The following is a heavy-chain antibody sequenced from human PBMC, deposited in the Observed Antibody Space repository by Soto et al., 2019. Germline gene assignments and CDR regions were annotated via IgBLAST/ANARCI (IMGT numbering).Heavy chain of an antibody. CDR2: GSI. D-gene: IGHD2-2*01. CDR3: PRTMPILSWPTAALS. V-gene: IGHV4-4*07. Sequence: GSIIYNPSLESRVTMSVDTSKNQFSLKLTSVTTTDTALYYCPRTMPILSWPTAALSWGQGTLVTASS. J-gene: IGHJ5*02.